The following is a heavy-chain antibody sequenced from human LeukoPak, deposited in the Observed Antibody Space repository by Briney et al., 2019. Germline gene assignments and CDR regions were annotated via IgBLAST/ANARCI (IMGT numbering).Heavy chain of an antibody. Sequence: SETLSLTCTVSGGSISSGRYYWSWIRQPAGKGLEWIGRIYTSGSTNYNPSLKSRVTISVDTSKNQFSLKLSSVTAADTAVYYCARGGIVVVPASWTGWFDPWGQGTLVTVSS. J-gene: IGHJ5*02. CDR1: GGSISSGRYY. CDR2: IYTSGST. D-gene: IGHD2-2*01. V-gene: IGHV4-61*02. CDR3: ARGGIVVVPASWTGWFDP.